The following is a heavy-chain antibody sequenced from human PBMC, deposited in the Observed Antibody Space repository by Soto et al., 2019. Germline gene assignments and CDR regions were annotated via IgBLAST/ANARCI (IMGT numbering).Heavy chain of an antibody. V-gene: IGHV1-3*05. CDR3: ARGLPLWFDP. D-gene: IGHD3-16*01. J-gene: IGHJ5*02. CDR2: INAGNGNT. CDR1: GYTFTSYA. Sequence: QVQLVQSGAEKKKPGASVKVSCKASGYTFTSYAIDWVRQAPGQRLEWMGWINAGNGNTKYSQKFQGRVTITRDTSASTAYMELSSLRSQDTAVYYCARGLPLWFDPWGQGTLVTVSS.